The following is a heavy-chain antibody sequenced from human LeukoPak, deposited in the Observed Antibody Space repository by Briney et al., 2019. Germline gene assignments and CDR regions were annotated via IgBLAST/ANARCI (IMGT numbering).Heavy chain of an antibody. CDR3: ARGGLPWDFDY. CDR2: IYYSGST. Sequence: SETLSLTCTVSGGSISSSSYYWGWIRQPPGKGLEWIGSIYYSGSTNYNPSLKSRVTISVDTSKNQFSLKLSSVTAADTAVYYCARGGLPWDFDYWGQGTLVTVSS. D-gene: IGHD2-15*01. J-gene: IGHJ4*02. V-gene: IGHV4-39*07. CDR1: GGSISSSSYY.